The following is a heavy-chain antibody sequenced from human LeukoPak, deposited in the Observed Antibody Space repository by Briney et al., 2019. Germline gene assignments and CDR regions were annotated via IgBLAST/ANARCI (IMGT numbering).Heavy chain of an antibody. CDR2: ISAYNGNT. V-gene: IGHV1-18*01. CDR1: GYTFSIYS. CDR3: AKEIYGVVRRVITRNYGMDV. Sequence: ASVKVSCKASGYTFSIYSITWVRQAPGQGLEWVGWISAYNGNTNYAQKLQGRVTMTTDTSTSTAYMELRSLRSDDTAVYYCAKEIYGVVRRVITRNYGMDVWGQGTTVSISS. J-gene: IGHJ6*02. D-gene: IGHD3-10*01.